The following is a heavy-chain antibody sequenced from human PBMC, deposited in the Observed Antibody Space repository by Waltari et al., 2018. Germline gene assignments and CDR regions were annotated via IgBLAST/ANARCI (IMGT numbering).Heavy chain of an antibody. CDR1: GYSISSGYY. Sequence: QVQLQESGPGLVKPSETLSLTCAVSGYSISSGYYWGWIRQPPGKGLEWIGSIYHSGSTYYNPSRKSRVTISVDTSKNQFSLKLSSVTAADTAVYYCARPPGLGVVKGDDAFDIWGQGTMVTVSS. D-gene: IGHD3-3*01. CDR2: IYHSGST. V-gene: IGHV4-38-2*01. CDR3: ARPPGLGVVKGDDAFDI. J-gene: IGHJ3*02.